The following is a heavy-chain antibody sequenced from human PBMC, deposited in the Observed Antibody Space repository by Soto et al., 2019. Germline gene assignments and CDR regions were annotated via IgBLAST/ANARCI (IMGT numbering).Heavy chain of an antibody. CDR3: AKDYYYDSSGSHFDC. CDR2: ISWNSGII. J-gene: IGHJ4*02. CDR1: GFTFDNYA. D-gene: IGHD3-22*01. Sequence: SLRLSCAASGFTFDNYAMHWVRQAPGKGLEWVSGISWNSGIIGYADSVKGRFTISRDNAESPLYLHMNSLRAEDTALYYCAKDYYYDSSGSHFDCWGQGALVTVSS. V-gene: IGHV3-9*01.